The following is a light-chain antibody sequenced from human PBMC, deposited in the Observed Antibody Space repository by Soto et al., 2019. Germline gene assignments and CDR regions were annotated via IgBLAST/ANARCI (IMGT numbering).Light chain of an antibody. CDR3: CSYAGSSTPYV. J-gene: IGLJ1*01. CDR2: DVN. V-gene: IGLV2-11*01. CDR1: INDVGRFDY. Sequence: QSALTQPRSVSGSPVQSVTISFTGTINDVGRFDYVSWYQQHPGKAPKVIIYDVNERPSGVPNRFSGSKSGNTASLTISGLQADDEADYYCCSYAGSSTPYVFGTGTKVTVL.